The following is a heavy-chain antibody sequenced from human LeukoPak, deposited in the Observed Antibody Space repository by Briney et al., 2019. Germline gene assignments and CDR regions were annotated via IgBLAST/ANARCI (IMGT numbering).Heavy chain of an antibody. CDR1: GFTFSSYA. Sequence: GGSLRLSCADSGFTFSSYAMSWVRQAPGKGLEWVSVVSGSGSSTYYADSVKGRFTISRDNSRNTLYLQMNSLRAEDTAVYYCAKDLVAFDIWGQGTMATVSS. J-gene: IGHJ3*02. CDR2: VSGSGSST. V-gene: IGHV3-23*01. CDR3: AKDLVAFDI.